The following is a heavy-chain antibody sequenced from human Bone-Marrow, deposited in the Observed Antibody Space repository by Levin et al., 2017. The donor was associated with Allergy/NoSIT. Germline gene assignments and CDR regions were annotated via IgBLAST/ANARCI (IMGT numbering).Heavy chain of an antibody. V-gene: IGHV1-69*13. CDR1: GGTFSSYA. J-gene: IGHJ6*02. CDR3: ARKSHYYDSSEGGDYYYYYGMDV. D-gene: IGHD3-22*01. Sequence: SVKVSCKASGGTFSSYAISWVRQAPGQGLEWMGGIIPIFGTANYAQKFQGRVTITADESTSTAYMELSSLRSEDTAVYYCARKSHYYDSSEGGDYYYYYGMDVWGQGTTVTVSS. CDR2: IIPIFGTA.